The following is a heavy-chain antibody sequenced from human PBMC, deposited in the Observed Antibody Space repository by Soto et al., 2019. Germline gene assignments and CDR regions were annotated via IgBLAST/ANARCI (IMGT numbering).Heavy chain of an antibody. Sequence: GGSLRLSCAASGFTFTRFSMNWVRQAPGKGLEWVSYISSTTNYIYYGDSMKGRFTISRDNAKNSLYLEMNSLRAEDTAVYYCARESEDLTSNFDYWGQGTLVTVSS. CDR1: GFTFTRFS. CDR3: ARESEDLTSNFDY. J-gene: IGHJ4*02. V-gene: IGHV3-21*06. CDR2: ISSTTNYI.